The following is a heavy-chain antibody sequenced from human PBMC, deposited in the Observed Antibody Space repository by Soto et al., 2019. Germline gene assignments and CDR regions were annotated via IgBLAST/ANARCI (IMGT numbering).Heavy chain of an antibody. V-gene: IGHV5-51*03. CDR3: AIHSTGYEDS. CDR1: GYRFTGYW. D-gene: IGHD5-12*01. CDR2: IHPSDSDT. Sequence: EVQLVQSGAEVKKPGESLKISCRGSGYRFTGYWIGWVRQMPGKGLEWMAIIHPSDSDTRYSPSFQGQVTISVDKSIRTADLQWSSLKASDNGMYFCAIHSTGYEDSWGQGTLVSVSS. J-gene: IGHJ4*02.